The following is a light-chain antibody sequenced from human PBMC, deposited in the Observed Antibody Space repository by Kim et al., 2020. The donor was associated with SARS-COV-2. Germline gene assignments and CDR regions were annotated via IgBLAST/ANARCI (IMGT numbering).Light chain of an antibody. Sequence: QSALTQPASVSGSPGQSITISCTGTSSDVGGYDHVSWYQQHPGKVPKLILYDVTKRPSGVSNRYSGSKSGNTASLTISGLQAEDEADYYCSSYTNSDTWVFGGGTQLTVL. CDR1: SSDVGGYDH. V-gene: IGLV2-14*03. J-gene: IGLJ3*02. CDR2: DVT. CDR3: SSYTNSDTWV.